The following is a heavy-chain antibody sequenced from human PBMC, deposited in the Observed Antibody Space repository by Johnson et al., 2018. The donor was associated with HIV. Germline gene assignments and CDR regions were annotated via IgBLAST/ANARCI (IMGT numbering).Heavy chain of an antibody. CDR1: GFTVSSNY. D-gene: IGHD6-13*01. J-gene: IGHJ3*01. Sequence: VQLVESGGGLVQPGGSLRLSCAASGFTVSSNYMTWVRQAPGKGLEWVSVIYSGGSTYYADSVKGRFTISRDNSKNTLYLQMSSLKVEDTALYYCARDGESQQLPLGDALDVWGRGTMVIVSS. CDR2: IYSGGST. V-gene: IGHV3-66*01. CDR3: ARDGESQQLPLGDALDV.